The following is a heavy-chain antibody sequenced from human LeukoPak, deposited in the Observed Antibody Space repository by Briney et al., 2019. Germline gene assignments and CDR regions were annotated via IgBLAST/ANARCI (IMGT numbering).Heavy chain of an antibody. CDR2: ISGAGGMT. V-gene: IGHV3-23*01. Sequence: GGSLRLSCAASGFTFSNYAMTWVRQAPGKGLEWVSGISGAGGMTYYADYVKGRFTISRDNSRNTLFLQMNSLRAEDTAVYYCAKDLNWGSFDYWGQRTLVTVSS. D-gene: IGHD7-27*01. CDR3: AKDLNWGSFDY. J-gene: IGHJ4*02. CDR1: GFTFSNYA.